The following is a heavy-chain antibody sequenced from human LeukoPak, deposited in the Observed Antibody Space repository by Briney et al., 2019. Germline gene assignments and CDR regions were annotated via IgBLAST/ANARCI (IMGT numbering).Heavy chain of an antibody. CDR2: IYHSGST. Sequence: SETLSLTCTVSGYSISSGYYWGWIRQPPGKGLEWIGSIYHSGSTYYNPSLKSRVTISVDTSKNQFSLKLSSVTAADTAVYYCARDPGVAGPAFDIWGQGTMVTVSS. V-gene: IGHV4-38-2*02. CDR1: GYSISSGYY. CDR3: ARDPGVAGPAFDI. D-gene: IGHD6-19*01. J-gene: IGHJ3*02.